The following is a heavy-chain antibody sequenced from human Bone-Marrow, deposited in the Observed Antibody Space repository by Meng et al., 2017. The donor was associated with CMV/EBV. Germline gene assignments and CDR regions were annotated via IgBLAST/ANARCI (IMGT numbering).Heavy chain of an antibody. J-gene: IGHJ5*02. Sequence: ETLSLTCAASGFTFSSYSMNWVRQAPGKGLEWVSSISSSSSYIYYADSVKGRFTISRDNAKNSLYLQMNSLRAEDTAVYYCARVIVVVPAARGGWFDPWGQGTLVAVSS. D-gene: IGHD2-2*01. CDR3: ARVIVVVPAARGGWFDP. CDR1: GFTFSSYS. CDR2: ISSSSSYI. V-gene: IGHV3-21*01.